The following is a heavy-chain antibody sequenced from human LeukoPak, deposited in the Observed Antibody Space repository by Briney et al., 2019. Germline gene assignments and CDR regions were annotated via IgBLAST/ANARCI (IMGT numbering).Heavy chain of an antibody. CDR3: AGDRPRTTYGFAH. CDR2: ISGSGNTM. CDR1: GFIFSDYE. D-gene: IGHD4-17*01. V-gene: IGHV3-48*03. J-gene: IGHJ5*02. Sequence: GGSLRLSCVASGFIFSDYEMNWVRQAPGKGLEYISYISGSGNTMNYADSVKGRFIISRDNAKNSLHLQMNSLRVEDTAFYYCAGDRPRTTYGFAHWGQGTLVSVSS.